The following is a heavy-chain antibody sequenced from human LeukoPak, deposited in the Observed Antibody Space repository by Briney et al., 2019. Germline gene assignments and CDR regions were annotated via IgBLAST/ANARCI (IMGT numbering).Heavy chain of an antibody. CDR2: INPNNGGT. Sequence: ASVKVSCKTSGYTFTDYYLHWVRQAPGQGLEWMGWINPNNGGTSSAQKFQGRVTMTEDRSTDAAYMELSSLRSEDTAVYYCATGGPWDLLKYWGQGTLVTVSS. D-gene: IGHD3-9*01. J-gene: IGHJ4*02. CDR3: ATGGPWDLLKY. V-gene: IGHV1-2*02. CDR1: GYTFTDYY.